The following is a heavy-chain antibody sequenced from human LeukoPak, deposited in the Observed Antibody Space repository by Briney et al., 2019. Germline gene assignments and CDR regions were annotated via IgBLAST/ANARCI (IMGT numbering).Heavy chain of an antibody. D-gene: IGHD6-19*01. Sequence: ASVKVSCKASGYTFTGYYMHWVRQAPGQGLEWMGWINPNSGGTNYAQKFQGRVTMTRDTSISTAYMELSRLRSDGTAVYYCARGSQWLDGFDIWGQGTMVTVSS. CDR3: ARGSQWLDGFDI. CDR1: GYTFTGYY. J-gene: IGHJ3*02. V-gene: IGHV1-2*02. CDR2: INPNSGGT.